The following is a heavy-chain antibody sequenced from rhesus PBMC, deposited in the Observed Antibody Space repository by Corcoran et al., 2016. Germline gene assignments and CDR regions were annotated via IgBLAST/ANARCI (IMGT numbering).Heavy chain of an antibody. D-gene: IGHD3-22*01. CDR2: IWYDGSKK. CDR3: VKDQIGRDWSDYEYYFDY. V-gene: IGHV3-54*02. CDR1: GFTFSSYG. Sequence: EVQLVESGGGLVQPGGSLRLSCAASGFTFSSYGMHWVRQAPGKGLGWVAVIWYDGSKKYYADSVKDRFTISRDNSKNMLYLQMNNLRVEDMAVYYCVKDQIGRDWSDYEYYFDYWGQGVLVTVSS. J-gene: IGHJ4*01.